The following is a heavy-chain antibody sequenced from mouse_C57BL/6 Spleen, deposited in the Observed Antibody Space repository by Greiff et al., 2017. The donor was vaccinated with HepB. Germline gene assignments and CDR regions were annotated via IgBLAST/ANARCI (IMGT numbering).Heavy chain of an antibody. Sequence: QVQLKQSGAELVKPGASVKLSCKASGYTFTSYWMHWVKQRPGQGLEWIGMIHPNSGSTNYNEKFKSKATLTVDKSSSTAYMQLSSLTSEDSAVYYCARWAWDYSDYWGQGTTLTVSS. CDR1: GYTFTSYW. CDR3: ARWAWDYSDY. V-gene: IGHV1-64*01. D-gene: IGHD4-1*01. J-gene: IGHJ2*01. CDR2: IHPNSGST.